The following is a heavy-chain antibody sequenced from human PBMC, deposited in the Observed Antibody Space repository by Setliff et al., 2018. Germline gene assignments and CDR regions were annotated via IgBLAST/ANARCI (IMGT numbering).Heavy chain of an antibody. CDR3: ARAGDRGLGGMDV. Sequence: PSETLSLTCTVSGGSVSSGSYYWSWIRQPAGKGLEWIGRLYTGGSTNYNPALKSRVSFSADASKNHFSLKLNDVTAADTAVYYCARAGDRGLGGMDVWGQGTTVTVSS. J-gene: IGHJ6*02. D-gene: IGHD7-27*01. CDR1: GGSVSSGSYY. CDR2: LYTGGST. V-gene: IGHV4-61*02.